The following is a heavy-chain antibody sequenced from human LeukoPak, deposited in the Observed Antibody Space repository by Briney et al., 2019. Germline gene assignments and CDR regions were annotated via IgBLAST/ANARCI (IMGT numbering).Heavy chain of an antibody. CDR1: GGSISSYY. D-gene: IGHD3-16*01. J-gene: IGHJ5*02. CDR3: ARALGGGNWFDP. V-gene: IGHV4-4*07. CDR2: IHSVGTS. Sequence: PSETLSLTCSVSGGSISSYYWNWIRQSAGKGLEWIGHIHSVGTSSYNPSLKSRVTMSLDTSKSQFSLKLSSVTAADTAVYYCARALGGGNWFDPWGQGTLVTVSS.